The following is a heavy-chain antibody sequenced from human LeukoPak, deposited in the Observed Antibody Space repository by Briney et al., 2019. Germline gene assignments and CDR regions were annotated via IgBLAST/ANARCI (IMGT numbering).Heavy chain of an antibody. Sequence: GGSLRLSCSASGFTFSNYLMSWVRQAPGKGLEWVGNAKGDGSENYYVDSVNGRFTISRDNGKKSLYLQMNSLRVEGTAVYYCVRDISSGWTFDIWGQGTMVIVSS. D-gene: IGHD6-19*01. CDR1: GFTFSNYL. J-gene: IGHJ3*02. V-gene: IGHV3-7*04. CDR2: AKGDGSEN. CDR3: VRDISSGWTFDI.